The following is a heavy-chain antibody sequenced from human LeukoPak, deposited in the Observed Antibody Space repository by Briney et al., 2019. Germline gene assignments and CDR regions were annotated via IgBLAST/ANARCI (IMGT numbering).Heavy chain of an antibody. Sequence: SGGSLRLSCAASGFTFSDYYMSWIRQAPGKGLEWVSYISSSGSTIYYADPVKGRFTISRDNAKNSLYLQMNSLRAEDTAVYYCARDRCSGSSCYSGGLDYWGQGTLVTVSS. J-gene: IGHJ4*02. V-gene: IGHV3-11*04. D-gene: IGHD2-15*01. CDR2: ISSSGSTI. CDR3: ARDRCSGSSCYSGGLDY. CDR1: GFTFSDYY.